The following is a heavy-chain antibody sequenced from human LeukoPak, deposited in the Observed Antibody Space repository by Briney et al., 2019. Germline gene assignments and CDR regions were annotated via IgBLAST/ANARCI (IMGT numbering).Heavy chain of an antibody. CDR3: AIAHSMLWEFVAFDV. CDR2: MTSSSTI. CDR1: GFTFSSYS. V-gene: IGHV3-69-1*01. J-gene: IGHJ3*01. D-gene: IGHD3-10*01. Sequence: PGASLRLSCAASGFTFSSYSMNWVRQAPGKGLEWVATMTSSSTIYYADSVKGRFTISRDNAKNSLYLQMNSLRGEDTAVYCCAIAHSMLWEFVAFDVWGRGTKVTVS.